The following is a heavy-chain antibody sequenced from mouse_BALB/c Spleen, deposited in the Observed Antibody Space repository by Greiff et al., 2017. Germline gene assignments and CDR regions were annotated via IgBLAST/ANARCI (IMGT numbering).Heavy chain of an antibody. CDR2: ISSGGSYT. Sequence: EVNVVESGGGLVKPGGSLKLSCAASGFTFSSYAMSWVRQSPEKRLEWVAEISSGGSYTYYPDTVTGRFTISRDNAKNTLYLEMSSLRSEDTAMYYCARDDGNLYAMDYWGQGTSVTVSS. D-gene: IGHD2-1*01. CDR1: GFTFSSYA. J-gene: IGHJ4*01. CDR3: ARDDGNLYAMDY. V-gene: IGHV5-9-4*01.